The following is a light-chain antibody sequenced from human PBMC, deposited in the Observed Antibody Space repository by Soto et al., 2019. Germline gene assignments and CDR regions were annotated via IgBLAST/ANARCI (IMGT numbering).Light chain of an antibody. CDR3: QQSYSSPTT. V-gene: IGKV1D-8*03. CDR1: QGICSY. CDR2: AAS. J-gene: IGKJ1*01. Sequence: VSWMTQSPSLLAASTRNGVTVXXRMSQGICSYLAWYQQKPGKAPKXLIYAASTLQSGVPSRFSGSGSGTDFTLTISSLQPEDFATYCSQQSYSSPTTFGQGTNVEI.